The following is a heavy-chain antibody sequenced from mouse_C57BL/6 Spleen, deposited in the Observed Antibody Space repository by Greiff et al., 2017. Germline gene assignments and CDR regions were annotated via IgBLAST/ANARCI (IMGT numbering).Heavy chain of an antibody. CDR3: ARLYGSSYYYFDH. CDR1: GYTFTDYY. D-gene: IGHD1-1*01. CDR2: INPNNGGT. Sequence: EVQLQQSGPELVKPGASVKISCKASGYTFTDYYMNWVKQSHGKSLEWIGDINPNNGGTSYNQKFKGKATLTVDKSSSTAYMELRSLTSEDSAGYYCARLYGSSYYYFDHWGQGTTLTVSS. J-gene: IGHJ2*01. V-gene: IGHV1-26*01.